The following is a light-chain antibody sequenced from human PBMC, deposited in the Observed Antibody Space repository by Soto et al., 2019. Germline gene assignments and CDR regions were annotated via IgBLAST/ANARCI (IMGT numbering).Light chain of an antibody. J-gene: IGKJ4*01. V-gene: IGKV3-11*01. CDR3: QQRSDWPST. CDR2: DAS. Sequence: EIVLTQSPATLSLSPGERATLSCRASQSVSRYLAWYQQKPGQAPRLLIYDASNRATGIPARFSGSGSGTDFTLTISSREPEDVAVYYFQQRSDWPSTFGGGTKVQIK. CDR1: QSVSRY.